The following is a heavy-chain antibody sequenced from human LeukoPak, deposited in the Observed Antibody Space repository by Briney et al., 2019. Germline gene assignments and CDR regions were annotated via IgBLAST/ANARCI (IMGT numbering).Heavy chain of an antibody. J-gene: IGHJ4*02. D-gene: IGHD6-19*01. CDR2: VSDSDENT. Sequence: GGSLRLSCAASGFTFSSFAMNWVRQAPGKGLEWVSSVSDSDENTYYADSVKGRFTISRDNSKNTVYVQMNSLRAEDTAVYYCAKEGAVTGSMWFDYWGQGTLATVSS. CDR1: GFTFSSFA. V-gene: IGHV3-23*01. CDR3: AKEGAVTGSMWFDY.